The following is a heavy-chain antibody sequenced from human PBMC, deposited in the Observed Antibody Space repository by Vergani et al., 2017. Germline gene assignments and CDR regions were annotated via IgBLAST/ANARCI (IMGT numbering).Heavy chain of an antibody. CDR1: GDSVSSVKW. D-gene: IGHD6-19*01. Sequence: QVQLRESGPGLVKPPGTLSLTCAVSGDSVSSVKWWSWVRQSPGKGLEWIGEISHSGSINYNPSLKSRVTMSIDTSNNQFSLKLSSVTAADTAVYFCARQRPGSGWSPGDFDDWGQGILVTVSS. J-gene: IGHJ4*02. CDR2: ISHSGSI. V-gene: IGHV4-4*01. CDR3: ARQRPGSGWSPGDFDD.